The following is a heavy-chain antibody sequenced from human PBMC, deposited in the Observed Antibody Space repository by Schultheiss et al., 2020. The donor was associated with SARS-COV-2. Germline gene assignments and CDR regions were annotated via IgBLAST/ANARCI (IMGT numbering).Heavy chain of an antibody. Sequence: SETLSLTCAVYGGSFSGYYWSWIRQPPGKGLEWIGYIYYSGSTNYNPSLKSRVTMSVDTSKNQFSLKLSSVTAADTAVYYCARDEDVRLAAAADYWGQGTLVTVSS. V-gene: IGHV4-59*12. CDR3: ARDEDVRLAAAADY. J-gene: IGHJ4*02. CDR2: IYYSGST. CDR1: GGSFSGYY. D-gene: IGHD6-13*01.